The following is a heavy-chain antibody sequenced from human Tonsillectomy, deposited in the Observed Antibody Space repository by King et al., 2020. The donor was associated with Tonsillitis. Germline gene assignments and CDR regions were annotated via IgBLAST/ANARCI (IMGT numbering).Heavy chain of an antibody. CDR2: IKSRTDGGTT. V-gene: IGHV3-15*07. Sequence: VQLVESGGVLVKPGGSLRLSCAASGFTFSDAWMNWVRQAPGKGLEWVGRIKSRTDGGTTAYDAPVTGRSTISTDDSKNTLYLQMNGLKTEDTALYYCTTGTAVANYYYYYYMDVWGTGTTVTVSS. D-gene: IGHD6-19*01. CDR1: GFTFSDAW. J-gene: IGHJ6*03. CDR3: TTGTAVANYYYYYYMDV.